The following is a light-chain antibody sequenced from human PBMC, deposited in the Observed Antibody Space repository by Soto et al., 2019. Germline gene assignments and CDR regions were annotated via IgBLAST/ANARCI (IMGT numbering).Light chain of an antibody. CDR3: HQYDTSVWT. CDR2: GAS. Sequence: EIVLTQSPGALSLSPGERVTLSCRASQRVSSRYLTWYQQKPGHSPRLLIYGASIRAPAIPDRFSGSGSGTDFPLTISRLEAEEFAVYYCHQYDTSVWTFGQGTKIEIK. V-gene: IGKV3-20*01. J-gene: IGKJ1*01. CDR1: QRVSSRY.